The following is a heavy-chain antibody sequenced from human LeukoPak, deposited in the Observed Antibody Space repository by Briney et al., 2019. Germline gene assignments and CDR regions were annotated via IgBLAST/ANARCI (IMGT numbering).Heavy chain of an antibody. D-gene: IGHD2-2*01. Sequence: GGSLRLSCAASGFTFSSYSMNWVRQAPGKGLEWVSSISSSSSYIYYADSVKGRFTISRDNAKNSLYLQMNSLRAEDTAVYYCARDLGYCSSTSCSFDYWGQGTLVTVSS. CDR2: ISSSSSYI. V-gene: IGHV3-21*01. CDR1: GFTFSSYS. CDR3: ARDLGYCSSTSCSFDY. J-gene: IGHJ4*02.